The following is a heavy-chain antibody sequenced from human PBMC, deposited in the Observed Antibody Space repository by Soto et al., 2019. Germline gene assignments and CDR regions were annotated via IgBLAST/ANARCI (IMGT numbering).Heavy chain of an antibody. CDR3: ARVTPWNYYDSSGYPDY. CDR2: INPNSGGT. CDR1: RYTFTCYY. J-gene: IGHJ4*02. D-gene: IGHD3-22*01. Sequence: SEKVSCKASRYTFTCYYMHWVRQAPGQGLEWMGWINPNSGGTNYAQKFQGRVTMTRDTSISTAYMELSRLRSDDTAVYYCARVTPWNYYDSSGYPDYWGQGTLVTVSS. V-gene: IGHV1-2*02.